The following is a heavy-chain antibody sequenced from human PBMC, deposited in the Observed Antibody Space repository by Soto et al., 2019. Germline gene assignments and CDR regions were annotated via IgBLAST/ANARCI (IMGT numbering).Heavy chain of an antibody. V-gene: IGHV4-39*01. J-gene: IGHJ4*02. CDR3: ARLKVVVVAAPNFDY. D-gene: IGHD2-15*01. CDR1: GGSISSSSYY. CDR2: IYYSGST. Sequence: SETLSLTXTVSGGSISSSSYYWGWIRQPPGKGLEWIGSIYYSGSTYYNPSLKSRVTISVDTSKNQFSLKLSSVAAADTAVYYCARLKVVVVAAPNFDYWGQGTLVTVSS.